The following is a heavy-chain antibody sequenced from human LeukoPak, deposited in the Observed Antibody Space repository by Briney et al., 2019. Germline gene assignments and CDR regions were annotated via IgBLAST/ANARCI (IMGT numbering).Heavy chain of an antibody. CDR1: GFTFSSYA. Sequence: GGSLRLSCAASGFTFSSYAMSAVRQAPGKGLEWVSPISGSSGSTYYADSVKGPFTISRENSKNTLYLQMNSLRAEDTAVYYCAKELGKMVNLIDYWGQGTLVTVSS. CDR2: ISGSSGST. CDR3: AKELGKMVNLIDY. D-gene: IGHD5-18*01. J-gene: IGHJ4*02. V-gene: IGHV3-23*01.